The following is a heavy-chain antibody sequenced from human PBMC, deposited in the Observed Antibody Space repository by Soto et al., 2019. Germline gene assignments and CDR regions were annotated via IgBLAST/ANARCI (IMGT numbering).Heavy chain of an antibody. CDR1: GYTFTSYD. D-gene: IGHD6-6*01. J-gene: IGHJ4*02. CDR3: ARVRPFTGKAARHYYFDY. CDR2: MNPNSGNT. V-gene: IGHV1-8*01. Sequence: ASVKVSCKASGYTFTSYDINWVRQATGQGLEWMGWMNPNSGNTGYAQKFQGRVTMTRNTSISTAYMELSSLRSEDTAVYYCARVRPFTGKAARHYYFDYWGQGTLVTVSS.